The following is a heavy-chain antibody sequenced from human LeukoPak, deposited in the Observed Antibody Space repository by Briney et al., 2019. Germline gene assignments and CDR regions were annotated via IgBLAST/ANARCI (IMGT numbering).Heavy chain of an antibody. CDR2: MYYSGST. CDR1: GGSISSGDYY. Sequence: SETLSLTCTVSGGSISSGDYYWSWIRQPPGMGLEWIAYMYYSGSTYYNPSLKSRVTMSADTSKNQLPLKLSSVTAADTAVYYCARPYYYDSRIDPWGQGILVTVSS. V-gene: IGHV4-30-4*01. CDR3: ARPYYYDSRIDP. D-gene: IGHD3-22*01. J-gene: IGHJ5*02.